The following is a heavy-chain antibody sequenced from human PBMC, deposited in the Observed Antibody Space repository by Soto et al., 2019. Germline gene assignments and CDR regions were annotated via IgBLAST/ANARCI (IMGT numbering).Heavy chain of an antibody. CDR1: GITFIYAW. CDR3: PHVFSVAPPDSYF. J-gene: IGHJ4*02. V-gene: IGHV3-15*07. Sequence: EVQLVESGGGLVKPGGSLRLSCAASGITFIYAWMDWVRQAPGKRLEWVGRIKSQDGGRTIDYAAPVKGRFTISRDDSKNTVYLQMDSLKTEDTAVYYCPHVFSVAPPDSYFWGQGTLVTVSS. CDR2: IKSQDGGRTI. D-gene: IGHD3-9*01.